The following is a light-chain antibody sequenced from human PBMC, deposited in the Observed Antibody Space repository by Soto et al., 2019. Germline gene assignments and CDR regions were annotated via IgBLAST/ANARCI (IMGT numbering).Light chain of an antibody. CDR2: DAS. CDR1: QSVGNY. Sequence: EIVLPQSPATLSLSPGERATLSCRTSQSVGNYLAWFQQKPGQAPRLLIYDASTSATGIPARFSGSGSGTDFSLPITRPEPADLGVYSWQQRANWPKTFGKGAAVEIK. V-gene: IGKV3-11*01. CDR3: QQRANWPKT. J-gene: IGKJ1*01.